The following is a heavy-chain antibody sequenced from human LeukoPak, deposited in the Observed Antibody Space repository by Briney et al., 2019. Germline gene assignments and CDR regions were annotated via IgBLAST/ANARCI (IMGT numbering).Heavy chain of an antibody. CDR1: GGSISSYY. J-gene: IGHJ4*02. CDR2: IYYSGST. D-gene: IGHD5-24*01. Sequence: SETLTLTCTVSGGSISSYYWSWIRQPPGKGLEWIGYIYYSGSTNYNPSLKSRVTISVDTSKNQFSLKLSSVTAADTAVYYCARNRDGYNSFDYWGQGTLVTVSS. CDR3: ARNRDGYNSFDY. V-gene: IGHV4-59*12.